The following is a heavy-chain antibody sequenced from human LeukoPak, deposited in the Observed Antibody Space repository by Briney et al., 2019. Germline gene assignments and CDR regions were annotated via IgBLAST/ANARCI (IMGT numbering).Heavy chain of an antibody. CDR3: TTRACHAGGCSSSFYYYYGLHF. Sequence: GASVKVSCKASGNSIINYAVSWVRQAPGQGFEWMGGIIPIFGTADYAQKFQGRVTITADQSTSTTYMAPSSLKSEDTATYYCTTRACHAGGCSSSFYYYYGLHFWGQGTTVSVSS. J-gene: IGHJ6*02. D-gene: IGHD3-16*01. CDR1: GNSIINYA. CDR2: IIPIFGTA. V-gene: IGHV1-69*13.